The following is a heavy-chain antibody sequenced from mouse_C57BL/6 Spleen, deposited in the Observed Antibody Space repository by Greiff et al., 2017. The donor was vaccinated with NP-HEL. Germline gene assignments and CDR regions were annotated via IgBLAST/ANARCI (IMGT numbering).Heavy chain of an antibody. V-gene: IGHV5-6*01. Sequence: EVQVVESGGDLVKPGGSLKLSCAASGFTFSSYGMSWVRQTPDKRLEWVATISSGGSYTYYPDSVKGRFTISRDNAKNTLYLQMSSLKSEDTAMYYCARHDPYYAYWGQGTLVTVSA. J-gene: IGHJ3*01. CDR2: ISSGGSYT. CDR3: ARHDPYYAY. CDR1: GFTFSSYG. D-gene: IGHD1-1*01.